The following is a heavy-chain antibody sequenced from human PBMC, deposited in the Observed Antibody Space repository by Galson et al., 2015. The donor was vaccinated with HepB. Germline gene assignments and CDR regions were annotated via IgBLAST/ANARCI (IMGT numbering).Heavy chain of an antibody. CDR3: ARAVGYYYYGMDV. J-gene: IGHJ6*02. D-gene: IGHD3-16*01. V-gene: IGHV3-23*01. Sequence: SLRLSCAASGFTFSSYAMSWVRQAPGKGLEWVSAISGSDGSTYYADSVKGRFTISRDNSKNTLYLQMNSLRAEDTAVYYCARAVGYYYYGMDVWGQGTTVTVSS. CDR1: GFTFSSYA. CDR2: ISGSDGST.